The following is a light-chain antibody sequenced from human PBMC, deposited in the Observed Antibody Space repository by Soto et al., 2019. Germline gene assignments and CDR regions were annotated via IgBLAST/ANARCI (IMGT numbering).Light chain of an antibody. Sequence: DIHMTQSPSSLSASVGDRVTITCRASQSISRYLNWYQQKPGKAPNLLIYVASSLQSEVPSRFSGSGSGTDFTLTITSLQPEDFATYDCQQSYGTPITVGQGTRLEIK. CDR2: VAS. CDR1: QSISRY. V-gene: IGKV1-39*01. J-gene: IGKJ5*01. CDR3: QQSYGTPIT.